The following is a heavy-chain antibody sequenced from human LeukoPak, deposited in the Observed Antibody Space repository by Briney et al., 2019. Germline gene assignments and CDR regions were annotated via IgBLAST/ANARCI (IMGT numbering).Heavy chain of an antibody. V-gene: IGHV3-33*01. Sequence: GGSLRLSCAASGFTFSSYDMHWVRQAPGKGLEWVAVIWYDGGNKYYADSVKGRFTISRDNSKNTLYLQMNSLRAEDTAVYYCARDVPAYYYDSSGYTDAFDIWGQGTMVTVSS. CDR1: GFTFSSYD. CDR2: IWYDGGNK. D-gene: IGHD3-22*01. CDR3: ARDVPAYYYDSSGYTDAFDI. J-gene: IGHJ3*02.